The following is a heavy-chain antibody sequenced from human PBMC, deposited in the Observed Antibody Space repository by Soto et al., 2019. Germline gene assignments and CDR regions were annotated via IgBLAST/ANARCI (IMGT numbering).Heavy chain of an antibody. J-gene: IGHJ4*02. V-gene: IGHV3-7*01. CDR1: GFTFSTYW. CDR2: IQQDGSEK. D-gene: IGHD6-19*01. Sequence: GGSLRLSCAASGFTFSTYWMSWVRQAPGKGLEWVANIQQDGSEKHYVDSVKGRFSISRDNAKNSLYLQMNSLRAEDTAVYYCAIYSSGWYPLDYWGQGTLVTVSS. CDR3: AIYSSGWYPLDY.